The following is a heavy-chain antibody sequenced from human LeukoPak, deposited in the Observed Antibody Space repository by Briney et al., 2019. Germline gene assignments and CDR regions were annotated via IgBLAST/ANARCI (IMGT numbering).Heavy chain of an antibody. V-gene: IGHV3-23*01. D-gene: IGHD6-13*01. Sequence: PGGSLRLSCAASGLTFSSYAMNWVRQAPGKGLEWVSGISGSGGRTNYADSVKGRFTISRDNSKNTLYLQMNSLRAEDTAVYYCAKVPSSTWSLTPDYFDYWGRGTLVTVSS. CDR2: ISGSGGRT. CDR3: AKVPSSTWSLTPDYFDY. CDR1: GLTFSSYA. J-gene: IGHJ4*02.